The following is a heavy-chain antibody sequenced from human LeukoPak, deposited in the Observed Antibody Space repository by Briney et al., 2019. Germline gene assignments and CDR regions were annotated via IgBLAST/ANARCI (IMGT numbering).Heavy chain of an antibody. CDR3: ASLCGGDCYFDY. Sequence: ASVKVSCKASGGTFSSYAISWVRQAPGQGLEWMGRIIPIFGTENYAQKFRGRVTITTDESTSTAYMELSSLRSEDTAVYYCASLCGGDCYFDYWGQGTLVTVSS. CDR2: IIPIFGTE. CDR1: GGTFSSYA. V-gene: IGHV1-69*05. D-gene: IGHD2-21*02. J-gene: IGHJ4*02.